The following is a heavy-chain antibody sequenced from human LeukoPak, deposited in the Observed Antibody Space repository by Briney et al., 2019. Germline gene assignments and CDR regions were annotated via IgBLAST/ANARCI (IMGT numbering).Heavy chain of an antibody. D-gene: IGHD2-15*01. CDR3: ARGTCSGGSCYSDY. J-gene: IGHJ4*02. CDR2: TRNKANSHTT. V-gene: IGHV3-72*01. Sequence: GGSLRLSCAASGFTFSDHYMDWVRQAPGKGLEWVGRTRNKANSHTTEYAASVKGRFTISRDDSNNSLYLQMNSLKTEDTAVYYCARGTCSGGSCYSDYWGQGTLVTVSS. CDR1: GFTFSDHY.